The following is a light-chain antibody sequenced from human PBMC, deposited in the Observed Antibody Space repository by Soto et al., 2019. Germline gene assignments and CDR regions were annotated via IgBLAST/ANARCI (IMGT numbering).Light chain of an antibody. CDR1: SSDVGDYNY. CDR3: CSFAGSYTFGV. CDR2: DVS. Sequence: QSALTQPRSVSGSPGQSVTISCTGTSSDVGDYNYVSWYQQYPGKSTKLVIYDVSKRPSGVPDRFSGYKSGNTASLTIFWLQAEDEADYYCCSFAGSYTFGVFGGGTKLTVL. J-gene: IGLJ3*02. V-gene: IGLV2-11*01.